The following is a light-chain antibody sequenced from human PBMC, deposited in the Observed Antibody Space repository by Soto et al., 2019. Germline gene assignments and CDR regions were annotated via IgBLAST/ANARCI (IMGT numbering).Light chain of an antibody. CDR1: QSIGSN. CDR3: QQYNKWPLFT. Sequence: ETVLTQSPATFSVSPGERATLSCRASQSIGSNLAWYQQRPGQPPRLLIYGASTRATGVPARFSGSGSGTEFTLTINSLQSEDVALYYCQQYNKWPLFTFGPGTKVYIK. J-gene: IGKJ3*01. CDR2: GAS. V-gene: IGKV3-15*01.